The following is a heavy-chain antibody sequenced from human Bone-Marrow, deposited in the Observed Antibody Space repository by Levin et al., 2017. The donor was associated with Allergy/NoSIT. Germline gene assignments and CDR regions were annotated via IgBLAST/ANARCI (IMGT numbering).Heavy chain of an antibody. CDR1: GFTYSSYA. CDR3: AKDMEAYSSGWYRGADY. D-gene: IGHD6-19*01. Sequence: GESLKISCAASGFTYSSYAMRWVRQAPGKGLEWVSAISGSGGSTYYADSVKGRFTISRDNSKNTLYLQMNSLRAEDTAVYYCAKDMEAYSSGWYRGADYWGQGTLVTVSS. J-gene: IGHJ4*02. CDR2: ISGSGGST. V-gene: IGHV3-23*01.